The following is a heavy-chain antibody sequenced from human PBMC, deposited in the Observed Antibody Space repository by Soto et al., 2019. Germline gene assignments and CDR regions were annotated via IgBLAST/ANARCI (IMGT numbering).Heavy chain of an antibody. CDR3: ARGDGDYYDGNGYLGRH. CDR2: IKSDGSGT. J-gene: IGHJ4*02. CDR1: GFTFSRYW. V-gene: IGHV3-74*01. Sequence: GGSLRLSCAASGFTFSRYWMHWVRQAPGKGLEWVSRIKSDGSGTTYADSVKGRLTISRDNAKNTLYLQMNSLRAEDTAVYYCARGDGDYYDGNGYLGRHWGQGTLVTVSS. D-gene: IGHD3-22*01.